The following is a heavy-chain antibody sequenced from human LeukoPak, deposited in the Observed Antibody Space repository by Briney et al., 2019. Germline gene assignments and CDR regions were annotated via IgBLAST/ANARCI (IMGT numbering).Heavy chain of an antibody. CDR1: GGSISSGGYY. Sequence: SQTLSLTCTVSGGSISSGGYYRSWIRQPPGKGLEWIGYIYHSGSTYYNPSLKSRVTISVDRSKNQFSLRLSSVTAADTAVYYCARLFRWFDPWGQGTLVTVSS. J-gene: IGHJ5*02. V-gene: IGHV4-30-2*01. CDR2: IYHSGST. CDR3: ARLFRWFDP.